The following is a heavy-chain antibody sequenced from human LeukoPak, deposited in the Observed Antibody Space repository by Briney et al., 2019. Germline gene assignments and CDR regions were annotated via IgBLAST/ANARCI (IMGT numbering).Heavy chain of an antibody. CDR1: GFTFSSYD. CDR2: IGTAGDT. J-gene: IGHJ5*02. Sequence: SGGSLRLSCAASGFTFSSYDMHWVRQATGKGLEWVSAIGTAGDTYYPGSVKGRFTISRDNAKNSLFLQMNSLRAEDTAMYYCARGFSTFYYDSSGYSYDWFDPWGQGIQVIVSS. CDR3: ARGFSTFYYDSSGYSYDWFDP. D-gene: IGHD3-22*01. V-gene: IGHV3-13*01.